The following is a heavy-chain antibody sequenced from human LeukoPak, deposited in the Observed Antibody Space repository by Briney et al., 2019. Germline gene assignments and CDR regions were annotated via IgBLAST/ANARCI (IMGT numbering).Heavy chain of an antibody. D-gene: IGHD3-22*01. V-gene: IGHV3-66*01. Sequence: GGSLRLSCAASGFTVSSNYMSWVRQAPGKGLEWVSVIYSGGSTYYADSVKGRFTISRDNSKNTLYLQMNSLRAEDTAVYYCARGVSYYDSSGYYEWGQGTLVTVSS. CDR1: GFTVSSNY. J-gene: IGHJ4*02. CDR3: ARGVSYYDSSGYYE. CDR2: IYSGGST.